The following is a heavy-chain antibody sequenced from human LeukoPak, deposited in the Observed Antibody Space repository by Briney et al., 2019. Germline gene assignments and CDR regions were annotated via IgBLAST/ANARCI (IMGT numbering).Heavy chain of an antibody. V-gene: IGHV3-48*03. D-gene: IGHD1-26*01. J-gene: IGHJ4*02. Sequence: GGSLRLSCAASGFTFSSYEMNWVRQAPGKGLEWVSYISSSGSTIYYADSVKGRFTISRDNAKNSLYLQMNSLRAEDTAVYYCARGGRGSGSYRGLIDYWGQGTLVTVSS. CDR1: GFTFSSYE. CDR3: ARGGRGSGSYRGLIDY. CDR2: ISSSGSTI.